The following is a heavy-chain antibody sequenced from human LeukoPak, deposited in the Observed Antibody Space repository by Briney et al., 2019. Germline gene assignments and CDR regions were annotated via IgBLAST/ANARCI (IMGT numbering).Heavy chain of an antibody. D-gene: IGHD3-9*01. CDR1: GGSFSGYY. CDR3: ARGGTLYYDILTGYYYFDY. J-gene: IGHJ4*02. Sequence: PSETLSLTCAVYGGSFSGYYWSWIRQPPGKGLEWIGEINHSGSTNYNPSLKSRVTISVDTSKNQFSLKLSSVTAADTAVYYCARGGTLYYDILTGYYYFDYWGQGTLVTVSS. V-gene: IGHV4-34*01. CDR2: INHSGST.